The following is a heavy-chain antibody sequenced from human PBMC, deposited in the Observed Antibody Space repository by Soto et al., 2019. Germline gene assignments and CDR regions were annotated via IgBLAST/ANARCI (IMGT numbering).Heavy chain of an antibody. J-gene: IGHJ6*02. CDR3: ARGFEYSSSSPPRGYYYYGMDV. CDR2: INPNSGGT. CDR1: GHTFAGYY. D-gene: IGHD6-6*01. Sequence: ASVKVSCKASGHTFAGYYMHWVRQAPGQGLEWMGWINPNSGGTNYAQKFQGRVTMTRDTSISTAYMELSRLRSDDTAVYYCARGFEYSSSSPPRGYYYYGMDVWGQGTTVTVSS. V-gene: IGHV1-2*02.